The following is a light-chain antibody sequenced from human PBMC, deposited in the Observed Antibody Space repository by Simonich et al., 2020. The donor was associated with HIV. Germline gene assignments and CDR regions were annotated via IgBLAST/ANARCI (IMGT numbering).Light chain of an antibody. CDR1: SSNIGAGYD. CDR3: QSYDSGLSGSV. Sequence: QSVLTQPPSVSGAPGQRVTISCTGSSSNIGAGYDVHWYQQFPGTAPKRLIYGNTKRPSGVPDLFSGSKSGTSASLAITGLQAEDEADYYCQSYDSGLSGSVFGGGTTLTVL. V-gene: IGLV1-40*01. CDR2: GNT. J-gene: IGLJ3*02.